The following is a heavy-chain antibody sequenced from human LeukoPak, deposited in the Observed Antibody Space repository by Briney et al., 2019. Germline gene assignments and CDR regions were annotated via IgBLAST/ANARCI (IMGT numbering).Heavy chain of an antibody. CDR3: ASRGSGYRYFQH. J-gene: IGHJ1*01. D-gene: IGHD5-12*01. V-gene: IGHV4-59*01. CDR2: IYYSGST. CDR1: GGSISSYY. Sequence: SETLSLTCTVSGGSISSYYWSWIRQPPGKGLEWIGYIYYSGSTNYNPSLKSRVTISVDTSKNQFSLKLSSVTAADAAVYYCASRGSGYRYFQHWGQGTLVTVSS.